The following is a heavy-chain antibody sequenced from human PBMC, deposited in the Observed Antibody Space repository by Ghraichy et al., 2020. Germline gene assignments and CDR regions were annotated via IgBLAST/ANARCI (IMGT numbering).Heavy chain of an antibody. V-gene: IGHV3-74*01. J-gene: IGHJ4*02. Sequence: GGSLRLSCAASGFTFSSCWMHWVRQAPGKGLVWVSRINREGSSTTYADSVKGRFPISRDNAKNTLYLDMNSLRAEDTAFYYCAKTYYYDSSAYNKYFDFWGQGTLVNVSS. CDR1: GFTFSSCW. CDR2: INREGSST. D-gene: IGHD3-22*01. CDR3: AKTYYYDSSAYNKYFDF.